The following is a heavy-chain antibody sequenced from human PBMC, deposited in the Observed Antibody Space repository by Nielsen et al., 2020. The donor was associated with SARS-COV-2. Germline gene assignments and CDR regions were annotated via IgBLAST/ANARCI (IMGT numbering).Heavy chain of an antibody. CDR1: GGTFSSYA. J-gene: IGHJ4*02. V-gene: IGHV1-69*04. CDR3: ARDHNGDYVFY. CDR2: IIPILGIA. Sequence: SVKVSCKASGGTFSSYAISWVRQAPGQGLEWMGRIIPILGIANYAQKFQGRVTITADKSTSTAYMELSSLRSEDTAVYYCARDHNGDYVFYWGQGTPVTVSS. D-gene: IGHD4-17*01.